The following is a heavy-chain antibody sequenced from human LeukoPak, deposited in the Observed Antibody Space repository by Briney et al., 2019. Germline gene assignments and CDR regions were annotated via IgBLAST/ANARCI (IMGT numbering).Heavy chain of an antibody. CDR2: IYYSGST. CDR3: ARDSSSTGDYYMDV. CDR1: GGSISSYY. Sequence: SETLSLTCTVSGGSISSYYWSWIRQPPGKGLEWIGYIYYSGSTNYNPSLKSRGTISVDTSKKQCSLKLRSVTAADTAVYYCARDSSSTGDYYMDVWGKGTTVTVSS. D-gene: IGHD1-26*01. J-gene: IGHJ6*03. V-gene: IGHV4-59*01.